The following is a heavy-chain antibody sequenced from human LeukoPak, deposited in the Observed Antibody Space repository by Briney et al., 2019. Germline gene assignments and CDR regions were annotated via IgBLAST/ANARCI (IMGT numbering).Heavy chain of an antibody. CDR1: GYTFTSYY. Sequence: EASVKVSCKASGYTFTSYYMHWVRQAPGQGLEWMGWISAYNGNTNYAQKLQGRVTMTTDTSTSTAYMELRSLRSDDTAVYYCARGPADFTIFGVPIDYWGQGTLVTVSS. J-gene: IGHJ4*02. V-gene: IGHV1-18*04. CDR2: ISAYNGNT. D-gene: IGHD3-3*01. CDR3: ARGPADFTIFGVPIDY.